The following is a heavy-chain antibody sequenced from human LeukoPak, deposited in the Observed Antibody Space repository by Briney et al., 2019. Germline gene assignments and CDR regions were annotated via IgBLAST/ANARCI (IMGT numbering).Heavy chain of an antibody. V-gene: IGHV3-15*01. CDR2: IKSRPDGGTT. Sequence: GGSLRLSCAASGFNFNIHGMSWVRQAPGKGLEWVGRIKSRPDGGTTDYAAPVKGRITISRDDSKNTAYMQVTSLKVEDTAVYYCATGLVFDIWGQGILVTVS. CDR1: GFNFNIHG. J-gene: IGHJ4*02. D-gene: IGHD6-19*01. CDR3: ATGLVFDI.